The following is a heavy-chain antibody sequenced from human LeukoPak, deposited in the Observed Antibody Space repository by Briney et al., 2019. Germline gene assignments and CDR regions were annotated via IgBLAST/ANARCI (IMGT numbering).Heavy chain of an antibody. J-gene: IGHJ3*02. V-gene: IGHV1-69*04. CDR3: TREGVYSPDGSGYHRDAFDI. CDR2: IIPILNVA. D-gene: IGHD3-22*01. Sequence: SVKVSCKASGYTFTSYGISWVRQAPGQGLEWMGRIIPILNVANFAQKFQGRVTITADKSTNTAHMQLSSLRSDDTAVYYCTREGVYSPDGSGYHRDAFDIWGQGTVVTVSS. CDR1: GYTFTSYG.